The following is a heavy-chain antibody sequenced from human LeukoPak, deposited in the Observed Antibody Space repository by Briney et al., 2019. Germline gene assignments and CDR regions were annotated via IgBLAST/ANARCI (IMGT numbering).Heavy chain of an antibody. CDR1: GFTFSSYW. J-gene: IGHJ4*02. CDR2: IKQDGSEK. D-gene: IGHD3-9*01. Sequence: GGSLRLSCAASGFTFSSYWMSGVRQAPGKGLEWVANIKQDGSEKYYVDSVKGRFTISRDNAKNSLYLQMNSLRAEDTAVYYCARGRLSRYFDWLSPYYFDYWGQGTLVTVSS. CDR3: ARGRLSRYFDWLSPYYFDY. V-gene: IGHV3-7*01.